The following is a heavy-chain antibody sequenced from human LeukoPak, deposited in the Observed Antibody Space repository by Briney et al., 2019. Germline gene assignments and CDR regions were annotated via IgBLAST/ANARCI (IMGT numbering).Heavy chain of an antibody. V-gene: IGHV1-18*01. J-gene: IGHJ4*02. CDR3: ARVDGIAAASIFDY. D-gene: IGHD6-13*01. CDR2: ISAYNGNT. CDR1: GYSFTSYG. Sequence: ASVKVSCKASGYSFTSYGISGVRQAPGQGLEWMGWISAYNGNTNCAQKLQGRVTMTTDTSTSPAYMELRSLRSDDTAVYYCARVDGIAAASIFDYCGQGTLVTVSS.